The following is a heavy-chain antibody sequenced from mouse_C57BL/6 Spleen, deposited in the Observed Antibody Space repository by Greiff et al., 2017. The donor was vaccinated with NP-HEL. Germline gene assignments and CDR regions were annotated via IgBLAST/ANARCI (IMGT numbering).Heavy chain of an antibody. CDR3: ARGQDGDYYFDY. Sequence: QVQLKQSGPELVKPGASVKISCKASGHAFSSSWMNWVKQRPGKGLEWIGRIYPGAGDTNYNGKFKGKATRTADKSSSTAYMQLSSLTSEDSAVYFCARGQDGDYYFDYWGQGTTLTVSS. CDR1: GHAFSSSW. V-gene: IGHV1-82*01. J-gene: IGHJ2*01. CDR2: IYPGAGDT. D-gene: IGHD2-3*01.